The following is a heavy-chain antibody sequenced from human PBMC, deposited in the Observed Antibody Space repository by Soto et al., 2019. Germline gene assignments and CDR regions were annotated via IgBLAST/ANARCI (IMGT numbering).Heavy chain of an antibody. J-gene: IGHJ4*02. D-gene: IGHD1-26*01. CDR2: ISAHNGNT. CDR1: GYAFTTYG. CDR3: GRYGDY. V-gene: IGHV1-18*01. Sequence: QVHLVQSGAEVKKPGASVKVSCKGSGYAFTTYGITWVRQAPGQGLEWMGWISAHNGNTNYAQKLQGRVTVTRDTSTSTAYMELSSLRSDDTAVYARGRYGDYWGQGALVTVSS.